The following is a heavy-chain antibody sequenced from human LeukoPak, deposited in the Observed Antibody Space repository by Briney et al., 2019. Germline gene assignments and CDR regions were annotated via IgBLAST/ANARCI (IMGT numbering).Heavy chain of an antibody. Sequence: GGSLRLSCAASGFTFSSYWMHWVRQAPGKGLVWVPRINSDGSSTSYADSVKGRFTISRDNAKNTLYLQMNSLRAEDTAVYYCAREGVDTVLKFDPWGQGTLVTVSS. CDR1: GFTFSSYW. J-gene: IGHJ5*02. V-gene: IGHV3-74*01. D-gene: IGHD5-18*01. CDR2: INSDGSST. CDR3: AREGVDTVLKFDP.